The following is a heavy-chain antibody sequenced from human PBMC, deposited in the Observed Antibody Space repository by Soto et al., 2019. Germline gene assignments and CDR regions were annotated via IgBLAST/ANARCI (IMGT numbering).Heavy chain of an antibody. CDR3: ARHLGPVAARGRVEVPGGRFDP. V-gene: IGHV4-39*01. CDR2: IYYSGST. J-gene: IGHJ5*02. D-gene: IGHD6-6*01. CDR1: GGSISSSSYY. Sequence: SETLSLTCTFSGGSISSSSYYWGWIRQPPGKGLEWIGSIYYSGSTYYNPSLKSRVTISVDTSKNQFSLKLSSVTAADTAVYYCARHLGPVAARGRVEVPGGRFDPWGQGTLVTVSS.